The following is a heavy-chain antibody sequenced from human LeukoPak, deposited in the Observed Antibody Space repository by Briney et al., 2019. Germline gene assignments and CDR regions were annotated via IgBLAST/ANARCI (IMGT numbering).Heavy chain of an antibody. CDR1: GFTFSSYA. J-gene: IGHJ4*02. D-gene: IGHD3-3*01. CDR2: ISGSGGST. Sequence: PGGSLRLSCAASGFTFSSYAMSWVRQAPGKGLEWVSAISGSGGSTYYADSVKGRFTISRDNSKNTLYLQMNSLRAEDTAVYYCARDRRSPTGRRFYDYWGQGTLVTVSS. V-gene: IGHV3-23*01. CDR3: ARDRRSPTGRRFYDY.